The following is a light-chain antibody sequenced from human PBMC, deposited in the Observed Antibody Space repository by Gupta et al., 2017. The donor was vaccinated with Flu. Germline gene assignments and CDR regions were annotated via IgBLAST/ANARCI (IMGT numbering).Light chain of an antibody. J-gene: IGLJ3*02. V-gene: IGLV2-8*01. Sequence: QSALTQPPSASASPGQSVTISCTGTSSDVGGYKYVSWYQQHPGKAPKLMSYEVSKRPSGVPDRLSGSKSGNTASLTVSGLQAEDEADYYCSSYAGSNNWVFGGGTKLTVL. CDR3: SSYAGSNNWV. CDR1: SSDVGGYKY. CDR2: EVS.